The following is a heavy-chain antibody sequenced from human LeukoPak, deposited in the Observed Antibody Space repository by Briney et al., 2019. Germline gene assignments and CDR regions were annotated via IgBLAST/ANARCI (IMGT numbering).Heavy chain of an antibody. CDR3: ARQETLGGRFDP. CDR2: IYPGDSDT. V-gene: IGHV5-51*01. Sequence: GESLKISRKGSGYSFPSYRIGWVRQMPGKGLEWMGIIYPGDSDTRYSPSFQGQVTISDDKSISTPYLQWSSLEASDTDMYYCARQETLGGRFDPWGQGTLVTVSS. CDR1: GYSFPSYR. J-gene: IGHJ5*02. D-gene: IGHD4-23*01.